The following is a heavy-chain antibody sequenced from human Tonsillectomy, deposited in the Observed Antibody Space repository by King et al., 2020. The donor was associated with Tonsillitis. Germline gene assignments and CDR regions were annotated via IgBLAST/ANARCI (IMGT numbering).Heavy chain of an antibody. CDR3: ARVTTVTKSYYYYGMDV. V-gene: IGHV2-26*01. J-gene: IGHJ6*02. CDR2: IFSNDEK. Sequence: TLKESGPVLVKPTETLTLTCTVSGFSLSNARMGVSWIRQPPGKALEWLAHIFSNDEKSYSTSLKSRLTTSKDTPKSPVVLTMTNMDPADTATYYCARVTTVTKSYYYYGMDVWGQGTTVTVSS. CDR1: GFSLSNARMG. D-gene: IGHD4-17*01.